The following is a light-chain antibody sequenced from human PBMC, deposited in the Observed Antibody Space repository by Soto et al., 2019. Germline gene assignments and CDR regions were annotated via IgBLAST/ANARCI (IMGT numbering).Light chain of an antibody. J-gene: IGLJ3*02. CDR1: SSSVGAGYD. Sequence: QSVLTQPPSVSGAPGQRVTISCTGSSSSVGAGYDVHWYQHLPGTAPKLLIFSNTNRPSGVPDRFSGSKSGTSVSLAIAGLQAEDEGDYYCAAWDDSLNGLLFGGGTKLTVL. CDR3: AAWDDSLNGLL. CDR2: SNT. V-gene: IGLV1-40*01.